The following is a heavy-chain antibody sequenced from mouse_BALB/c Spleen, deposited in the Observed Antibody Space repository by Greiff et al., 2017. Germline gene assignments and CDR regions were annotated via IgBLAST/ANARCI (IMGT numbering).Heavy chain of an antibody. CDR2: ISSGGSYT. Sequence: EVQVVESGGDLVKPGGSLKLSCAASGFTFSSYGMSWVRQTPDKRLEWVATISSGGSYTYYPDSVKGRFTISRDNAKNTLYLQMSSLKSEDTAMYYCARHETTVVATDRYFAYWGQGTTLTVSS. CDR1: GFTFSSYG. J-gene: IGHJ2*01. V-gene: IGHV5-6*01. CDR3: ARHETTVVATDRYFAY. D-gene: IGHD1-1*01.